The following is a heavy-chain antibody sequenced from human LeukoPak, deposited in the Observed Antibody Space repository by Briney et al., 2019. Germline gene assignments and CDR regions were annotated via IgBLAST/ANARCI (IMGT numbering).Heavy chain of an antibody. CDR2: IYSGGST. CDR3: GRDPYSFCPPES. J-gene: IGHJ4*02. Sequence: GGSLSLPCAASGFSTTNNYMNWVRQAPGKGLEWVSVIYSGGSTYYADSVKGRFTISRDTSKNMLYLQMNSLRAEDTAVYYCGRDPYSFCPPESWGQGTLVSVSS. CDR1: GFSTTNNY. V-gene: IGHV3-66*01. D-gene: IGHD1-14*01.